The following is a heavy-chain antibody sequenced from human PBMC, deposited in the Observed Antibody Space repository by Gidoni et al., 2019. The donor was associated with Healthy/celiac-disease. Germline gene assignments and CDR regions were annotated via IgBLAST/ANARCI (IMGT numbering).Heavy chain of an antibody. CDR2: IIPILGMA. D-gene: IGHD6-13*01. Sequence: QVQLVQSGAAVKKPGSSVKVSCKASGGTFGRYPISWVRQAPGQGLGWRGRIIPILGMATYAQKFQGRVTITADKSTSTAYMELSSLRSEDTAVYYCARLYSSSWTDFDYWGQGTLVTVSS. V-gene: IGHV1-69*02. CDR3: ARLYSSSWTDFDY. J-gene: IGHJ4*02. CDR1: GGTFGRYP.